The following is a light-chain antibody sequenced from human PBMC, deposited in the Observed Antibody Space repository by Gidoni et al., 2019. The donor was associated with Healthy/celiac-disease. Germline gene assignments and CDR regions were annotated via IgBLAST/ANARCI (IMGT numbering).Light chain of an antibody. CDR2: GAS. V-gene: IGKV3-15*01. CDR3: QQYNNWPLFT. CDR1: KSVSSN. Sequence: IVMTQSPATLSVSPGERATLSCRASKSVSSNLAWYQQKPGQAPRLLISGASTRATGIPARFSGSGSGTEFTLTISSLQSEDFVVYYCQQYNNWPLFTFGPGTKVDIK. J-gene: IGKJ3*01.